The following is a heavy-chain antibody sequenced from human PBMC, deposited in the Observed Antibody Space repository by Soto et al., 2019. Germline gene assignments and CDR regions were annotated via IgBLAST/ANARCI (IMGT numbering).Heavy chain of an antibody. CDR3: ARDSEYGMDV. CDR2: IYYSGIT. CDR1: GGSISSGGYY. J-gene: IGHJ6*02. V-gene: IGHV4-31*03. Sequence: SETLSLTCTVSGGSISSGGYYWSWIRQHPGKGLEGIGYIYYSGITYYNPSLKSRVTISVDTSKNQFSLKLTSVTAADTAVYYCARDSEYGMDVWGQGTTVTVSS.